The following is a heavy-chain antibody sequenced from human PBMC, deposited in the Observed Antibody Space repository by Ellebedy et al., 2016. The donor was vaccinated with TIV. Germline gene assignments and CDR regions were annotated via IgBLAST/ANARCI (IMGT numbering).Heavy chain of an antibody. D-gene: IGHD5-18*01. Sequence: GGSLRLSXAASGFTFSDYWMSWVRQAPGKGLEWVANIKQDGSEKYYVDSVKGRFTISRDNAKNSLYLQMNSLRAEDTAVYYCAKDEDGYSYGYDAFDIWGQGTMVTVSS. CDR2: IKQDGSEK. J-gene: IGHJ3*02. CDR1: GFTFSDYW. V-gene: IGHV3-7*03. CDR3: AKDEDGYSYGYDAFDI.